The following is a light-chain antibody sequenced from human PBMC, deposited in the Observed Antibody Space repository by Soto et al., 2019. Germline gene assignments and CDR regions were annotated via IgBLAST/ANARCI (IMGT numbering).Light chain of an antibody. CDR2: GAS. Sequence: EIVLTQSPDTLSLSPGERVTLSCRARQRMTNNFLAWFQQKPGLAPRLLIHGASTRASGVPDRFTGGGTGTDFGLTISRVEAEDFAVYYFPRYGRLPFTFGQGTELQIK. CDR1: QRMTNNF. V-gene: IGKV3-20*01. CDR3: PRYGRLPFT. J-gene: IGKJ2*01.